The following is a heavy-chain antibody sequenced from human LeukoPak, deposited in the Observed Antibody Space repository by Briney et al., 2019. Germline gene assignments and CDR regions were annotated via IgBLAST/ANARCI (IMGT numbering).Heavy chain of an antibody. Sequence: SETLSLTCTVSGGSIFSYYWNWIRQPPGKGLEWIGYIYSNRITSYNPSLMSRGTIFIATSENQFFLRQRSVTAADAAIDYFARRAYYDSSGYSPASGYFDLWGRGTLVSVSS. CDR1: GGSIFSYY. CDR2: IYSNRIT. D-gene: IGHD3-22*01. CDR3: ARRAYYDSSGYSPASGYFDL. V-gene: IGHV4-4*08. J-gene: IGHJ2*01.